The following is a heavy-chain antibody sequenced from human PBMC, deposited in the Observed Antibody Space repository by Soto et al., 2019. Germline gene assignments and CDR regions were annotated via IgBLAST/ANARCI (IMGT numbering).Heavy chain of an antibody. CDR3: ARLTVTTSDDAFDI. J-gene: IGHJ3*02. CDR1: GFTFSSYA. V-gene: IGHV3-23*01. Sequence: EVQLLESGGGLVQPGGSLRLSCAASGFTFSSYAMSWVRQAPGKGLEWVSVISGSGATTYYADSVKGRFTIPTDNSKNTLYLQMNSLRAEDTAVYYCARLTVTTSDDAFDIWGQGTMVTVSS. CDR2: ISGSGATT. D-gene: IGHD4-17*01.